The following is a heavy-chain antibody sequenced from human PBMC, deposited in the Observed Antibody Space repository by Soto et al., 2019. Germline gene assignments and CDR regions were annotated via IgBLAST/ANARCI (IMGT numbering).Heavy chain of an antibody. D-gene: IGHD4-4*01. V-gene: IGHV4-59*08. CDR1: SGPDRSHN. CDR2: VYYTGDT. Sequence: QVQLQQSGPRLVKPSETLSLTCTVSSGPDRSHNWGWIRQPPGRGLEWIGYVYYTGDTAYNPPLRGRVTISADTSTNEIALTLNSVTDADTAVYYCVRQGIDYIHGIVDEWGQGTTVSVSS. J-gene: IGHJ6*02. CDR3: VRQGIDYIHGIVDE.